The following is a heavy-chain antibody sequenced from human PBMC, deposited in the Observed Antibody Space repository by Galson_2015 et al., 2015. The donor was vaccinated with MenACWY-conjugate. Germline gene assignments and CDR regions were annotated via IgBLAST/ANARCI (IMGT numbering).Heavy chain of an antibody. J-gene: IGHJ5*02. CDR2: TYYRSKWYN. CDR3: ARGSGFLEWSRYNWFDP. V-gene: IGHV6-1*01. D-gene: IGHD3-3*01. Sequence: CALSGDSVSSNSAAWNWIRQSPSRGLEWLGRTYYRSKWYNDYAVSVKSRITINPDTSKNQFSLQLNSVTPEDTAVYYCARGSGFLEWSRYNWFDPWGQGTLVTVSS. CDR1: GDSVSSNSAA.